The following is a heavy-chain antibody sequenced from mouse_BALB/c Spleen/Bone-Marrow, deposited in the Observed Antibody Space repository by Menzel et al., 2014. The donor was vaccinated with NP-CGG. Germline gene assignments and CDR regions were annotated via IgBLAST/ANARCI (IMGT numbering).Heavy chain of an antibody. V-gene: IGHV7-3*02. CDR2: IRDKGNGYTT. CDR1: GLKFTDYY. Sequence: EVHLVESGGDSVQPGGSLRLSCATSGLKFTDYYMSWVRQPPGKALEWLGFIRDKGNGYTTEYSESVKGRFTISRDNSQSILYLHLNTLRAEDSATYYCTRGVIYDGYHAWYFDVWGAGTTVTVSS. D-gene: IGHD2-3*01. CDR3: TRGVIYDGYHAWYFDV. J-gene: IGHJ1*01.